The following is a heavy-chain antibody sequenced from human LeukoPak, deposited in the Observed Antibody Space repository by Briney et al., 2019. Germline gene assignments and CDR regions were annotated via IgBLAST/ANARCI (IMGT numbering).Heavy chain of an antibody. CDR2: IGLSDTSI. D-gene: IGHD1-14*01. CDR1: GFTFSDYY. CDR3: ARLKPGYWYFDL. V-gene: IGHV3-11*01. Sequence: GGSLRLSCAASGFTFSDYYMSWIRQVPGKGLEWVSYIGLSDTSIYYADSLKGRFAISRDNAKDLLYLHLHSLRAEDTAVYYCARLKPGYWYFDLWGRGTLVTVSS. J-gene: IGHJ2*01.